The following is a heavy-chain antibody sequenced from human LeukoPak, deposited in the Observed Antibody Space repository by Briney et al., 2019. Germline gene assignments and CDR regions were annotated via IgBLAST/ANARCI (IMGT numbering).Heavy chain of an antibody. CDR3: ARGARGDTPYNWFDP. CDR2: INQSGET. D-gene: IGHD2-21*02. CDR1: GGSFSGYY. J-gene: IGHJ5*02. V-gene: IGHV4-34*01. Sequence: SETLSLTCAVHGGSFSGYYWSWIRQPPGKGLEWIGEINQSGETNHNPSLMSRVTISEDTSKNQFSLMLTSVTAADTAVYYCARGARGDTPYNWFDPWGQGTLVTVSS.